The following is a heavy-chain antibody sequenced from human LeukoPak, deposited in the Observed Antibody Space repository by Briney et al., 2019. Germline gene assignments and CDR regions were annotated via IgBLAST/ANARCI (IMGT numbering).Heavy chain of an antibody. D-gene: IGHD5-24*01. CDR3: ARGRRWLQLGFDY. Sequence: SETLSLTCAVYGGSFSGYYWSWIRQPPGKGLEWIGEINHSGSTNYNPSLKGRVTISVDTSKNQFSLKLSSVTAADTAVYYCARGRRWLQLGFDYWGQGTLVTVSS. CDR2: INHSGST. CDR1: GGSFSGYY. V-gene: IGHV4-34*01. J-gene: IGHJ4*02.